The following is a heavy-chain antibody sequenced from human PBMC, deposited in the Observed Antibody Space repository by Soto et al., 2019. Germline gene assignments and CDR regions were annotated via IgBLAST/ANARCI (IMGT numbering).Heavy chain of an antibody. CDR3: AREVSSSLDY. Sequence: QVQLVESGGGVVQPGRSLRLSCAASGFTFSSYGMHWVRQAPGKGLEWVAVISYDGSNKYYADSVKGRFTISRDNSKNTLYLQMNSLRAEDTAVYYCAREVSSSLDYWGQGTLVTVSS. CDR1: GFTFSSYG. V-gene: IGHV3-30*03. D-gene: IGHD6-13*01. CDR2: ISYDGSNK. J-gene: IGHJ4*02.